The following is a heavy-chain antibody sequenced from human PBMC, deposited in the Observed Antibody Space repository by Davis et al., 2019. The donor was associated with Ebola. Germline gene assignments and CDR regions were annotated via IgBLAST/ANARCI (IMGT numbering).Heavy chain of an antibody. CDR3: ARQAYYGGMDV. Sequence: MPSETLSLTCAVYGGSFSGYYWSWTRQPPGKGLEWIGEINHSGSTNYNPSLKSRVTISVDTSKNQFSLKLSSVTAADTAVYYCARQAYYGGMDVWGQGTTVTVSS. J-gene: IGHJ6*02. V-gene: IGHV4-34*01. D-gene: IGHD3-3*01. CDR2: INHSGST. CDR1: GGSFSGYY.